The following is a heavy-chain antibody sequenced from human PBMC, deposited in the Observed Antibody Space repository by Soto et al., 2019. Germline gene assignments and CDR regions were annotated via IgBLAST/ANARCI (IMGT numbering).Heavy chain of an antibody. J-gene: IGHJ4*02. CDR3: AMRAVTAFYFDY. V-gene: IGHV1-69*12. CDR2: IIPKFKLA. D-gene: IGHD2-21*02. Sequence: QVQLVQTGGDVKKPGSSVKVSCKASGGTFSSTALSWVRQAPGQGLEWMGGIIPKFKLANYAQRFQGRATFTADESTSTAYMELSSLRSEVTAVYYCAMRAVTAFYFDYWGQGTLVTVSS. CDR1: GGTFSSTA.